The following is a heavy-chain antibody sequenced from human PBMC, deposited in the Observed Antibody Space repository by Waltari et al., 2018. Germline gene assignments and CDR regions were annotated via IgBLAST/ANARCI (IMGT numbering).Heavy chain of an antibody. Sequence: QVQLVQSGAEVKKPGASVKVSCKASGYTFTGYYFHWVRQAPGQGLEWMGRINPNTGDTTYAQELQGRVTMTRDTSISTAYMELTSLRSEDTAVYYCARDWGYYSDTSGYPSNWFGPWGQGTLVTVSS. CDR2: INPNTGDT. V-gene: IGHV1-2*06. CDR3: ARDWGYYSDTSGYPSNWFGP. D-gene: IGHD3-22*01. CDR1: GYTFTGYY. J-gene: IGHJ5*02.